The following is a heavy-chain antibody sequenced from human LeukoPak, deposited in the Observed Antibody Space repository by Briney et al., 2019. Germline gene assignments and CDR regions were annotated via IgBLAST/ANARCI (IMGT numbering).Heavy chain of an antibody. D-gene: IGHD1/OR15-1a*01. CDR3: ASGSNNDYGDY. CDR2: ISYDGTNK. CDR1: GFTFSIYG. J-gene: IGHJ4*02. Sequence: GGSLRLSCTASGFTFSIYGMHGGRQAPGEGLGRGAVISYDGTNKYYADSAKGRFTISRDNSKNTLYLQMNSLRAEDTAVYYCASGSNNDYGDYWGQGTLVTVSS. V-gene: IGHV3-30-3*01.